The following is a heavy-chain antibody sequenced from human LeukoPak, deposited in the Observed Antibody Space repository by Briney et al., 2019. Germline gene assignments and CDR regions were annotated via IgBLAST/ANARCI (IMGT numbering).Heavy chain of an antibody. CDR2: IWYDGSNK. Sequence: GRSLRLSCAASGFTFSSYGMHWVRQAPGKGLEWVAVIWYDGSNKYYADSVKGRFTISRDNSKNTVYLQMNSLRAEDTAVYYCAKQGYSTSWLYFDYWGPGTLLTVSS. CDR3: AKQGYSTSWLYFDY. V-gene: IGHV3-33*06. J-gene: IGHJ4*02. CDR1: GFTFSSYG. D-gene: IGHD6-13*01.